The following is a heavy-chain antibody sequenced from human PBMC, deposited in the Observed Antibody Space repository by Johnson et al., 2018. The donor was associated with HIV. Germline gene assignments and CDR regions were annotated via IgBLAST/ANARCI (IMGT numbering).Heavy chain of an antibody. CDR2: ISYDGSNK. J-gene: IGHJ3*02. CDR1: GFAFSSYG. CDR3: AKAGAVAGPGIDAFDI. D-gene: IGHD6-19*01. V-gene: IGHV3-30*18. Sequence: VQLVESGGGVVQPGRSLRLSCAASGFAFSSYGMHWVRQAPGKGLEWVAIISYDGSNKYYADSVKGRFTISRYNSKNTLYLQMNSLRAEDTAVYYCAKAGAVAGPGIDAFDIWGQGTIVTVSS.